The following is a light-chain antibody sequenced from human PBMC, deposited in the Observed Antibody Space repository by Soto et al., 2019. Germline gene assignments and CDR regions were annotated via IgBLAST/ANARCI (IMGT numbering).Light chain of an antibody. Sequence: QSVLTQSSSASASPGSSVKLTCTQSSGHSSYIIAWHHQQPGKAPRYLMKLEGSGSYNKGSGVPDRFSGSSSGADRYLTIAHLQFEDEANYYCETWDSNTRVFGGGTKLTVL. V-gene: IGLV4-60*02. CDR2: LEGSGSY. J-gene: IGLJ2*01. CDR1: SGHSSYI. CDR3: ETWDSNTRV.